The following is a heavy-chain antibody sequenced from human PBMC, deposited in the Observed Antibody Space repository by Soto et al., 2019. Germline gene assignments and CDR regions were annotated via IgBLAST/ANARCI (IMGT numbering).Heavy chain of an antibody. V-gene: IGHV3-13*01. CDR2: IGTAGDT. D-gene: IGHD3-22*01. CDR1: GFTFSSYD. Sequence: PGGSLRLSCAASGFTFSSYDMHWVRQATGKGLEWVSAIGTAGDTYYPGSVKGRFTISRENAKNSLYLQMNSLRAEDTAVYYCARGFFYDSSGYPVWGQGTLVTVSS. CDR3: ARGFFYDSSGYPV. J-gene: IGHJ4*02.